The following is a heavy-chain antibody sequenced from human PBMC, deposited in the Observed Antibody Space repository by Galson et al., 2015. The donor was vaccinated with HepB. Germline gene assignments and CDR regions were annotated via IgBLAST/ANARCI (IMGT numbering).Heavy chain of an antibody. CDR1: GFTFSTYA. V-gene: IGHV3-23*01. Sequence: SLRLSCAASGFTFSTYAMNWVRQAPGKGLEWVSAIRGSGDSTYYADSVKGRFTISRDNSMNTLYLQMNSLRADDTAVYYCAKEATVDYSDTSGYSAYWGPRTLVTVSS. CDR2: IRGSGDST. D-gene: IGHD3-22*01. CDR3: AKEATVDYSDTSGYSAY. J-gene: IGHJ4*02.